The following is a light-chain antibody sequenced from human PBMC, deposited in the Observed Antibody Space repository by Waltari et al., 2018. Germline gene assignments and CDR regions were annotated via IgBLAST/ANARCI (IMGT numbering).Light chain of an antibody. CDR1: HSVSRPL. V-gene: IGKV3-20*01. J-gene: IGKJ1*01. Sequence: DTVLTQSPGALTLSPGDRVTLSCRASHSVSRPLCWYQQKHGQSPRLLIYDAATRATGIPDRFSGGGSGTDFSLTISRLEPEDFAVYYCQRYVRLPATFGQGTKVEI. CDR3: QRYVRLPAT. CDR2: DAA.